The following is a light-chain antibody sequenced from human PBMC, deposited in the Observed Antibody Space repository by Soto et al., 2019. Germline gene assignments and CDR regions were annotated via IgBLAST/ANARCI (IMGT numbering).Light chain of an antibody. CDR3: QQYGSSPNT. Sequence: EIVLTQSPGTLSLSLGERATLSCRASQSVSSSYLAWYQQKPGQAPRLLIYGASSRATGIPDRFSGSGSGTDFTLTINRLEPEDFAVYYCQQYGSSPNTFGQGTKLEIK. V-gene: IGKV3-20*01. CDR2: GAS. CDR1: QSVSSSY. J-gene: IGKJ2*01.